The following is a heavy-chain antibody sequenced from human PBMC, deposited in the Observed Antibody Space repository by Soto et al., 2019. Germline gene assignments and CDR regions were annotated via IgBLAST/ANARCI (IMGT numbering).Heavy chain of an antibody. CDR2: IIPIFGTA. CDR3: ARAGRCSSTSCYWFDP. J-gene: IGHJ5*02. D-gene: IGHD2-2*01. CDR1: GGTFSSYA. V-gene: IGHV1-69*01. Sequence: QVQLVQSGAEVKKPGSSVKVSCKASGGTFSSYAISWVRQAPGQGLEWMGGIIPIFGTANYAQKFQGRVTITADESTSTAYMELSSLRSDDTAVYYCARAGRCSSTSCYWFDPWGQGTLVTVSS.